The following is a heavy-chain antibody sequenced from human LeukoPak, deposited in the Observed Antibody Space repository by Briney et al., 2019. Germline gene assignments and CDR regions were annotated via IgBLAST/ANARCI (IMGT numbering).Heavy chain of an antibody. CDR1: GFTFSSYG. CDR2: ISYDGSNK. Sequence: GGSLRLSCAASGFTFSSYGMHWVRQAPGKGLEWVAVISYDGSNKYCADSVKGRFTLSRDNSKNTLYLQMNSLRAEDTAVYYCARVQIVSGGEDYWGQGTLVTVSS. D-gene: IGHD5/OR15-5a*01. J-gene: IGHJ4*02. CDR3: ARVQIVSGGEDY. V-gene: IGHV3-30*03.